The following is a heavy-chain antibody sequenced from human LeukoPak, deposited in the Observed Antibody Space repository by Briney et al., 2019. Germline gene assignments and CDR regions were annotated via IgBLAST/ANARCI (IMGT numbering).Heavy chain of an antibody. D-gene: IGHD1-1*01. CDR2: IWPDGSNR. CDR3: ARDGPQYDIDN. J-gene: IGHJ4*02. Sequence: PGGSLRLSCAASGFTFSSYGMHWVRQAPGKGLEWVAYIWPDGSNRDHGDAVKGRFTISRDNSKNVLHLQMNSLRAEDTGVYYCARDGPQYDIDNWGQGNLVTVSS. V-gene: IGHV3-33*01. CDR1: GFTFSSYG.